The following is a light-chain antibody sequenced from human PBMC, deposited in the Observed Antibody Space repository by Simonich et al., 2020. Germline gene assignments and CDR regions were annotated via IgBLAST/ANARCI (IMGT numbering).Light chain of an antibody. Sequence: QSVLTQPPSVSAAPGQKVTISCSGSSSNIGNNYVSWYQPPPGTAPKLLIYDNNKPPPGSPDRFSGSKSGTSATLGITGLQTGDEADYYCGTWDSSLSAGVFGGGTKLTVL. J-gene: IGLJ2*01. CDR2: DNN. CDR3: GTWDSSLSAGV. CDR1: SSNIGNNY. V-gene: IGLV1-51*01.